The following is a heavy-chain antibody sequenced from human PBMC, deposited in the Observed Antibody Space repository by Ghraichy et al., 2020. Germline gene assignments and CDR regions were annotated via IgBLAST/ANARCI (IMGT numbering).Heavy chain of an antibody. Sequence: GSLRLSCAASGFTFSSYAMSWVRQAPGQGLEWVSAISGSGGSTYYADSVKGRFTISRDNSKNTLYLQMNSLRAEDTAVYYCAKKGTPYPIYYFDYWGQGTLVTVSS. D-gene: IGHD3-3*01. CDR3: AKKGTPYPIYYFDY. CDR1: GFTFSSYA. J-gene: IGHJ4*02. V-gene: IGHV3-23*01. CDR2: ISGSGGST.